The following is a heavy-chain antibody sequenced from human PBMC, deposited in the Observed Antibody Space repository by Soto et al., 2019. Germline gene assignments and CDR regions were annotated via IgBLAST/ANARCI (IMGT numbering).Heavy chain of an antibody. V-gene: IGHV3-9*01. CDR2: ISWSGGTI. J-gene: IGHJ6*03. Sequence: EVQLVESGGGLVQPGRSLRLSCAASGFTFDDYPMHWVRQAPGKGLEWVSGISWSGGTIGYADSVKGRFTISRDNAKNSLYLQMNSLTAEDTALYYCAKDILSVAGAYYYMDVWDKGTTVTVSS. CDR1: GFTFDDYP. CDR3: AKDILSVAGAYYYMDV.